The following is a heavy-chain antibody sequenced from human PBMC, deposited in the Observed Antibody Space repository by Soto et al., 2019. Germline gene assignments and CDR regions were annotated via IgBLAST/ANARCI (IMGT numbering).Heavy chain of an antibody. J-gene: IGHJ6*02. CDR2: IYHSGST. D-gene: IGHD2-2*01. CDR3: ARDRIVVVPAAMKPYYDYVMDF. CDR1: GGSISSINW. V-gene: IGHV4-4*02. Sequence: PSETLSVTCAVSGGSISSINWWRRVRQHPGKGLEWIGEIYHSGSTNYNPSLKSRVTISVDKSKNQFSLKLSSVTAADTAVYYCARDRIVVVPAAMKPYYDYVMDFWGQGTTVTVSS.